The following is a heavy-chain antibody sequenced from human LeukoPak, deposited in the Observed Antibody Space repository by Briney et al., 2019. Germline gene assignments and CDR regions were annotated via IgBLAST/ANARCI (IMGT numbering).Heavy chain of an antibody. Sequence: GGSLRLSCAASGFTFSSYAMSWVRQAPGKGLEWVSAISGSGRTTYYAASVKGRFSISRDNSKSTVYLQMNSLRVEDTAVYYCARELREHGVFDIWGQGTMVTVSS. J-gene: IGHJ3*02. CDR2: ISGSGRTT. CDR1: GFTFSSYA. D-gene: IGHD3-16*01. V-gene: IGHV3-23*01. CDR3: ARELREHGVFDI.